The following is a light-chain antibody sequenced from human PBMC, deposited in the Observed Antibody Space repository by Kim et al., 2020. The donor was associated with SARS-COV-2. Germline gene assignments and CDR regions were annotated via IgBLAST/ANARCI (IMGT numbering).Light chain of an antibody. CDR3: QTWGTGTWV. Sequence: ASLKLTCTLSSGHSSYAIMWHQQQPEKAPRYLMKLNSDGSHTKGDGIPDRFSGSTSGAERYLTISSLQSEDEADYYCQTWGTGTWVFGGGTQLTVL. J-gene: IGLJ3*02. CDR2: LNSDGSH. V-gene: IGLV4-69*01. CDR1: SGHSSYA.